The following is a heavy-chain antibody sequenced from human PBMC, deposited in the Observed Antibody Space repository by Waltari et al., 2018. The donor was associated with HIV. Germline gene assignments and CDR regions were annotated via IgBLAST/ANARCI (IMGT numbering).Heavy chain of an antibody. CDR2: IIPILGIA. CDR1: GGTFSSYA. D-gene: IGHD2-2*01. V-gene: IGHV1-69*04. CDR3: AREPGQLLSPGYYYYGMDV. Sequence: QVQLVQSGAEVKKPGSSVKVSCKASGGTFSSYAISWVRQAPGQGLEWMGSIIPILGIANYAQKFQGRVTITADKSTSTAYMELSSLRSEDTAVYYCAREPGQLLSPGYYYYGMDVWGQGTTVTVSS. J-gene: IGHJ6*02.